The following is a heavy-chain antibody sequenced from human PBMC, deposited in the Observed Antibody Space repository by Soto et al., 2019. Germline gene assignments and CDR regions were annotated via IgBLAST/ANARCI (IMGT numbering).Heavy chain of an antibody. CDR1: GYTFTGHY. J-gene: IGHJ5*02. CDR2: INPNTGAT. Sequence: QVRLVQSGAEVRKPGASVKVSCKASGYTFTGHYIHWVRQAPGQGLEWMGWINPNTGATKYSQKFQGRVTMTRDTSIRTAFLEFNRLTFEDTAVFLCARESDFFRPRNWFDTWGQGTLVTVSS. V-gene: IGHV1-2*02. CDR3: ARESDFFRPRNWFDT.